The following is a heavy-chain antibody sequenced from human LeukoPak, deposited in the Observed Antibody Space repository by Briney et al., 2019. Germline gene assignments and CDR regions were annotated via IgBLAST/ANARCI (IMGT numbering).Heavy chain of an antibody. D-gene: IGHD1-7*01. CDR2: IKTDGSET. CDR1: GFSFRSYF. V-gene: IGHV3-74*01. Sequence: AGGSLRLSCAASGFSFRSYFMYWVRQDPGKGLVWVSRIKTDGSETDYADSVKGRFTISRDNAKNTLYMQMNSLREEDTAVYYCVAYNWNYPDYWGQGTLVTVAS. J-gene: IGHJ4*02. CDR3: VAYNWNYPDY.